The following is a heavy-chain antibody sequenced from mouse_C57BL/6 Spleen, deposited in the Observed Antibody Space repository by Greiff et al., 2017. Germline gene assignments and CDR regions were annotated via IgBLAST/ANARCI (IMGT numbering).Heavy chain of an antibody. CDR2: IYPRSGNT. D-gene: IGHD2-5*01. Sequence: QVHVKQSGAELARPGASVKLSCKASGYTFTSYGISWVKQRTGQGLEWIGEIYPRSGNTYYNEKFKGKATLTADKSSSTAYMELRSLTSEDSAVYFCARLNSNYGYFDYWGQGTTLTVSS. V-gene: IGHV1-81*01. CDR1: GYTFTSYG. CDR3: ARLNSNYGYFDY. J-gene: IGHJ2*01.